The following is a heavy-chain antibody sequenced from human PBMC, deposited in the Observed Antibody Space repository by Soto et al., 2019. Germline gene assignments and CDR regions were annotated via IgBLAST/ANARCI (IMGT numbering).Heavy chain of an antibody. CDR3: ARDRIAYSSGWYGDSYGMDV. CDR1: GFTFSSYW. D-gene: IGHD6-19*01. CDR2: INSDGSST. J-gene: IGHJ6*02. V-gene: IGHV3-74*01. Sequence: GGSLRLSCAASGFTFSSYWMHWVRQAPGKGLVWVSRINSDGSSTSYADSVKGRFTISRDNAKNTLYLQMNSLRAEDTAVYYCARDRIAYSSGWYGDSYGMDVWGQGTTVTVSS.